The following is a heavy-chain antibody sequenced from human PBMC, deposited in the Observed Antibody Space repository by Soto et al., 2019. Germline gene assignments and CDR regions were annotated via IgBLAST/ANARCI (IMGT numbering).Heavy chain of an antibody. CDR1: GFSVTNNY. Sequence: QLVASGGGLIQPGESLTLSCEASGFSVTNNYMYWVRQAPGKGLEWVSFIYSGGGTHYADFVNGRFIISRDNSKNTLHLQMDKLRAEDTAIYYCARDIACSSSSCQGDNFDIWGRGTLVTVSP. CDR3: ARDIACSSSSCQGDNFDI. V-gene: IGHV3-53*01. D-gene: IGHD2-2*01. J-gene: IGHJ3*02. CDR2: IYSGGGT.